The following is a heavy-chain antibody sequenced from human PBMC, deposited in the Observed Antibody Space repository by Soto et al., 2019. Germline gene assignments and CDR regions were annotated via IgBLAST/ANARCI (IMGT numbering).Heavy chain of an antibody. V-gene: IGHV4-59*08. D-gene: IGHD2-15*01. CDR3: SPLSVSLSGPYGIHV. CDR2: VYYIGST. Sequence: PSETLSLTCTVSGGSISSYYWSWIRQPPGKGLEWIGYVYYIGSTNYNPSPKSRVTLSADTSKNQFSVRLNSVTASATAVYYCSPLSVSLSGPYGIHVWGQGTTVTVSS. CDR1: GGSISSYY. J-gene: IGHJ6*02.